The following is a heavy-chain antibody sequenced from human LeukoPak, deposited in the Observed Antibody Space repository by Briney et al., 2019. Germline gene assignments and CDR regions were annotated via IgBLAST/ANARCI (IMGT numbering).Heavy chain of an antibody. Sequence: PSETLSLTCAVYGGSFSGYYWSWIRQPPGKGLEWIGEINHSGSTNYNPSLKSRVTISVDTSKNQFSLKLSSVTAADTAVYYCARGLSPAANLADWFDPWGQGTLVTVSS. J-gene: IGHJ5*02. D-gene: IGHD2-2*01. CDR2: INHSGST. CDR1: GGSFSGYY. CDR3: ARGLSPAANLADWFDP. V-gene: IGHV4-34*01.